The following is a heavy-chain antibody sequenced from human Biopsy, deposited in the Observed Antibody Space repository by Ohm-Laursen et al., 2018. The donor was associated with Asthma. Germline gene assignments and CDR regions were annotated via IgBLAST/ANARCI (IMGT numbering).Heavy chain of an antibody. CDR2: ISYDGSNR. J-gene: IGHJ3*02. CDR1: GFAVSRDY. D-gene: IGHD1-1*01. CDR3: VRDGTDDAFDI. V-gene: IGHV3-30*03. Sequence: SSLRLSCAASGFAVSRDYMFWVRQAPGKGLEWVAVISYDGSNRYSADSVRGRFTISRDNSKNTLYLQMNSLREEDTAVYYCVRDGTDDAFDIWGQGTVVSVSS.